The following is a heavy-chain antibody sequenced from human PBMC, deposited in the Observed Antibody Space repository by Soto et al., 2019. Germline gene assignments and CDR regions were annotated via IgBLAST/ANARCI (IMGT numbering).Heavy chain of an antibody. V-gene: IGHV1-2*04. CDR2: INPNSGGT. CDR1: GYTFTGYY. CDR3: ARGSYCGGDCQIKGDWFDP. J-gene: IGHJ5*02. Sequence: GASVKVSCKASGYTFTGYYMHWVRQAPGQGLEWMGWINPNSGGTNYAQKFQGWVTMTRDTSISTAYMELSRLRSDDTAVYYCARGSYCGGDCQIKGDWFDPWGQGTLVTVS. D-gene: IGHD2-21*01.